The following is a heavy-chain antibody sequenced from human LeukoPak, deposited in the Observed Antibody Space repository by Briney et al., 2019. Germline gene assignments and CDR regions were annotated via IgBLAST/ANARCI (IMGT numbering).Heavy chain of an antibody. CDR2: IKQDGSEK. Sequence: GALRLSCAASGFTFSSYWMSWVRQAPGKGLEWVANIKQDGSEKYYVDSVKGRFTISRDNAKNSLYLQMNSLRAEDTAVYYCARWGPDSYGQRSRLFDYWGQGTLVTVSS. J-gene: IGHJ4*02. V-gene: IGHV3-7*01. CDR3: ARWGPDSYGQRSRLFDY. D-gene: IGHD5-18*01. CDR1: GFTFSSYW.